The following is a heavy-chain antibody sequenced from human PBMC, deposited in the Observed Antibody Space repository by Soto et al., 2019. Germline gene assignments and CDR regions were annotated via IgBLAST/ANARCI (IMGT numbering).Heavy chain of an antibody. CDR1: GGSISSSSYY. CDR3: ARQRGLRQGFDP. CDR2: IYYSGST. Sequence: SETLSLTCTVSGGSISSSSYYWGWIRQPPGKGLEWIGSIYYSGSTYYNPSLKSRVTISVDTSKNQFSLKLSSVTAADTAVYYCARQRGLRQGFDPWGQGTLVTVSS. V-gene: IGHV4-39*01. J-gene: IGHJ5*02. D-gene: IGHD4-17*01.